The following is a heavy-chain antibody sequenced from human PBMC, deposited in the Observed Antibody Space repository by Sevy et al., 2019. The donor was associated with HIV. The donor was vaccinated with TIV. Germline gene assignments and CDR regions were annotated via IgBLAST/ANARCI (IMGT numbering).Heavy chain of an antibody. CDR2: ISSNGGST. J-gene: IGHJ4*02. Sequence: GGCLRLSCSASGFTFSSYAMHWVRQAPGKGLEYVSAISSNGGSTYYADSVKGRFTISRDNSKNTLYLQMSSLRAEDTAVYYCVKESFCGGDCSRDYWGQGTLVIVSS. D-gene: IGHD2-21*01. V-gene: IGHV3-64D*06. CDR3: VKESFCGGDCSRDY. CDR1: GFTFSSYA.